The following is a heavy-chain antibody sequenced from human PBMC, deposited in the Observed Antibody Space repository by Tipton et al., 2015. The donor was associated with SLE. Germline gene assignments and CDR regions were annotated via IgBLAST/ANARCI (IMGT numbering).Heavy chain of an antibody. V-gene: IGHV4-34*01. CDR1: GGSLSGYW. CDR3: ARQESLSAFDI. CDR2: IYPTGRT. Sequence: TLSLTCTVYGGSLSGYWWSWIRQSPGKGLEWIGEIYPTGRTDYNPSLMSRVTISVDTSQNQFSLRLTSVTAADTAVYYCARQESLSAFDIWGQGTMVTVSS. J-gene: IGHJ3*02.